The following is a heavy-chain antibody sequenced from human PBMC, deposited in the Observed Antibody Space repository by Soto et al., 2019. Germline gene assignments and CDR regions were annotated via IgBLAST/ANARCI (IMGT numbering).Heavy chain of an antibody. CDR3: ARLPDSGSYFAY. D-gene: IGHD1-26*01. J-gene: IGHJ4*02. Sequence: SETLSLTCAVYGGSFSGYYWSFIRQPPGEGLEWIGEINRSGSTKYNPSLKSRVTISVDTSKNQFSLRLTSVTAADTAVYYCARLPDSGSYFAYWGQGSLVT. CDR1: GGSFSGYY. CDR2: INRSGST. V-gene: IGHV4-34*01.